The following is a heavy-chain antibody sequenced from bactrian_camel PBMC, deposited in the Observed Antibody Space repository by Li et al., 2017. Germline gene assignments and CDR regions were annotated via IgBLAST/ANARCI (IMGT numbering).Heavy chain of an antibody. D-gene: IGHD1*01. CDR2: IDRNGVT. J-gene: IGHJ4*01. Sequence: QVQLVESGGGSVQAGGSLKLSCASSGWTYAMYCTGWFRQAPGKEREGIAVIDRNGVTTYADSVNGRFTISRDNNKGTLYLQMNNLKPEDSAIYYCAADELWIGYIARPPLERPAQYWGRGTQVTVS. V-gene: IGHV3S53*01. CDR3: AADELWIGYIARPPLERPAQY. CDR1: GWTYAMYC.